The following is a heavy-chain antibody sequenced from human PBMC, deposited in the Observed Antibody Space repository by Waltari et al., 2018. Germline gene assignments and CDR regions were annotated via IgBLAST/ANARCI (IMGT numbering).Heavy chain of an antibody. CDR2: IYPGDSDT. CDR3: ARRDRGGSVSNYFDY. V-gene: IGHV5-51*03. CDR1: GSSFPTYW. D-gene: IGHD3-10*01. Sequence: DVQLAQSGAEVKKAGESLKISCKGSGSSFPTYWIGWVRQMPGKGLEWMGIIYPGDSDTRYSPSFQGQVTISVDKSITTAYLQWSSLKASDTAIYFCARRDRGGSVSNYFDYWGQGTLVTVSS. J-gene: IGHJ4*02.